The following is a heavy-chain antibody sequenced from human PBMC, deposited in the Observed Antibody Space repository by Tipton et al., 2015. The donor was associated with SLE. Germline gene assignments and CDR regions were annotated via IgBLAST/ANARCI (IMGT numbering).Heavy chain of an antibody. D-gene: IGHD4-23*01. J-gene: IGHJ6*03. CDR3: ARDQTTLVTRGYYYYYMDV. Sequence: LTCTVSGGSISTYYWSWIRQPPGKGLEWIGYVHYTGSTNYNPSIKSRVTMSLDTSKNQFSLNLISVTAADTAVYYCARDQTTLVTRGYYYYYMDVWGKGTTVTVSS. CDR1: GGSISTYY. CDR2: VHYTGST. V-gene: IGHV4-59*01.